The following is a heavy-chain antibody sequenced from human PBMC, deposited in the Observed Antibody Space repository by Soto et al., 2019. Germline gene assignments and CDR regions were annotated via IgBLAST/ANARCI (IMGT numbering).Heavy chain of an antibody. CDR1: GFTFSSYA. CDR2: IGSGGST. CDR3: AKDLGSPTVVTPVLEFDY. Sequence: EVQLLESGGGLVQPGGSLRLSCAASGFTFSSYAMTWVRQAPGKGLEWVSAIGSGGSTYYADSVKGRFTISRDNSRNTLYLQMNSLRADDTAVYYCAKDLGSPTVVTPVLEFDYWGQGTLVTVSS. D-gene: IGHD4-17*01. J-gene: IGHJ4*02. V-gene: IGHV3-23*01.